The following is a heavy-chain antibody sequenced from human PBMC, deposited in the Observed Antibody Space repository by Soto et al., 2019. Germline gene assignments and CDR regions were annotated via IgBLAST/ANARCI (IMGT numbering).Heavy chain of an antibody. CDR1: GFTFSNAW. CDR3: TPAGNSSGIDY. D-gene: IGHD6-19*01. V-gene: IGHV3-15*01. J-gene: IGHJ4*02. CDR2: IKSKTDGGTT. Sequence: EVQLVESGGGLVKAGGSLRLSCAASGFTFSNAWMSWVRQAPGKGLEWVGRIKSKTDGGTTDYAAPVKGRFTISRDDSKNTLYLQMNSLKTEDTAVYYCTPAGNSSGIDYWGQGTLVTVSS.